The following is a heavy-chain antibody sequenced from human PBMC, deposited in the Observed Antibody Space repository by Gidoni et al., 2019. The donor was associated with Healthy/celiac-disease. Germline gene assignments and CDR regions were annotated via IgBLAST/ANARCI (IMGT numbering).Heavy chain of an antibody. V-gene: IGHV4-39*01. J-gene: IGHJ5*02. CDR1: GGSISTSSYY. CDR2: IYYSEST. Sequence: LPLQESGPGLVTPSDTLSPTCPVSGGSISTSSYYWGWIRPPPGRGRVWIGSIYYSESTYYNPSHKSRVTISVDTSKNQFSLKLSSVTAADTAVYYCARSRYCSGGSCTRFDPWGQGTLVTVSS. D-gene: IGHD2-15*01. CDR3: ARSRYCSGGSCTRFDP.